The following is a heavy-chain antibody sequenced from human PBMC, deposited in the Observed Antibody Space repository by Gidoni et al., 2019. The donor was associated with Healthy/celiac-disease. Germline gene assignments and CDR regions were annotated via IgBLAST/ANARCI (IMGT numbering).Heavy chain of an antibody. D-gene: IGHD6-13*01. Sequence: EVQLVESGGGLVQPGGSLRLSCAAAGFTFSSSEMNWVRQGPGKGLEWVSYISSSGSTIYYADAVKGRFTISRDNAKNSLYLQMNSLRAEDTAVYYCARGPLIAAAGEYYYYYYGMDVWGQGTTVTVSS. J-gene: IGHJ6*02. CDR3: ARGPLIAAAGEYYYYYYGMDV. V-gene: IGHV3-48*03. CDR1: GFTFSSSE. CDR2: ISSSGSTI.